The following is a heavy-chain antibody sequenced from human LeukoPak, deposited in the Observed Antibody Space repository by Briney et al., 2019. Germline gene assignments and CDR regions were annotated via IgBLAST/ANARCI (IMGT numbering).Heavy chain of an antibody. CDR2: IYYSGST. CDR3: ARDTFRRGCSYGYDYYYGMDV. CDR1: GGSISSYY. Sequence: PSETLSLTCTVSGGSISSYYWSWIRQPPGKGLEWIGYIYYSGSTNYNPSLKSRVTISVDTSKNQFSLKLSSVTAADTAVYYCARDTFRRGCSYGYDYYYGMDVWGQGTTVTVSS. D-gene: IGHD5-18*01. J-gene: IGHJ6*02. V-gene: IGHV4-59*01.